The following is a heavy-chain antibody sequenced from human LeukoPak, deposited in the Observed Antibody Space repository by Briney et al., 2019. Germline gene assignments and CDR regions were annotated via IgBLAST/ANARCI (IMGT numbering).Heavy chain of an antibody. J-gene: IGHJ4*02. CDR3: ARESSRYYDRSDVGYFDY. D-gene: IGHD2-2*01. CDR1: GYTFTSYD. CDR2: INPNSGGT. V-gene: IGHV1-2*02. Sequence: ASVKVSCKASGYTFTSYDINWVRQATGQGLGWMGWINPNSGGTNYAQKFQGRVTMTRDTSISTAYMELSRLRSEDTAVYYCARESSRYYDRSDVGYFDYWGQGTLVTVSS.